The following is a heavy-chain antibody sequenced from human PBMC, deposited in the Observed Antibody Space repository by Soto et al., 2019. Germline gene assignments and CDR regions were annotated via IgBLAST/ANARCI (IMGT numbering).Heavy chain of an antibody. CDR2: IYHSGST. Sequence: QLQLQESGSGLVKPSQTLSLTCAVSGGSISSGGYSWSWIRQPPGKGLEWIGYIYHSGSTYYNPSLKSRVHISVHTSKYQFSQKLCSVPAADTAVYYCASVPGPWGQGTLVTVSS. CDR1: GGSISSGGYS. CDR3: ASVPGP. D-gene: IGHD6-6*01. V-gene: IGHV4-30-2*01. J-gene: IGHJ1*01.